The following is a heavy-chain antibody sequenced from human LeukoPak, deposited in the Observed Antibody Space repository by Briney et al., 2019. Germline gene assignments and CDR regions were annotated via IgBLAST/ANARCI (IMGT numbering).Heavy chain of an antibody. D-gene: IGHD1-26*01. CDR2: INPNSGGT. J-gene: IGHJ4*02. Sequence: ASVKVSCKASGYTFTVYYMHWVRQAPGQGLEWMGWINPNSGGTNYAQKFQGRVTMTRDTSISTAYMELSRLRSEDTAVYYCATDTSGSYYSFDYWGQGTLVTVSS. CDR1: GYTFTVYY. CDR3: ATDTSGSYYSFDY. V-gene: IGHV1-2*02.